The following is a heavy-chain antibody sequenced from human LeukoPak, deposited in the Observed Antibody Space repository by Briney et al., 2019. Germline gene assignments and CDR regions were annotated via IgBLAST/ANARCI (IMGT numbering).Heavy chain of an antibody. Sequence: GGSLRLSCAASGFTFSSYAMSWVRQAPGKGLEWVSAISGSGGSTYYADSVKGRFTISRDNSKNTLYLQMNSLRAEDTAVYYCAKEPVITMIVVVSNWFDPWGQGTLVTVSP. CDR1: GFTFSSYA. CDR3: AKEPVITMIVVVSNWFDP. V-gene: IGHV3-23*01. J-gene: IGHJ5*02. D-gene: IGHD3-22*01. CDR2: ISGSGGST.